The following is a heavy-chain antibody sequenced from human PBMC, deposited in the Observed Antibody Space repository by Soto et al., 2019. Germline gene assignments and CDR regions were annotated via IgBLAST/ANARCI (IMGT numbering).Heavy chain of an antibody. CDR2: INPNSGGT. J-gene: IGHJ4*02. Sequence: ASVKVSCKASGYTFTSYDINWVRQAPGQGLEWMGWINPNSGGTNYAQKFQGWVTMTRDTSISTAYMELSRLRSDDTAVYYCASSTTSSKVHPLDYWGQGTLVTVSS. CDR3: ASSTTSSKVHPLDY. CDR1: GYTFTSYD. V-gene: IGHV1-2*04. D-gene: IGHD2-2*01.